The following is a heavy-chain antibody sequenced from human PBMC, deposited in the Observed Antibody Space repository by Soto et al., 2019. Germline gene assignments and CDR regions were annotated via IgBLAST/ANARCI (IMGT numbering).Heavy chain of an antibody. Sequence: ASVKVSCKASGYTFTSYDINWVRQATGQGLEWMGWMNPNSGNTGYAQKFQGRVTMTRNTSITTAYMELSSLRAEDTAVYYCARNIVVVPAARVVWFDPWGQGTLVTVSS. CDR3: ARNIVVVPAARVVWFDP. CDR2: MNPNSGNT. D-gene: IGHD2-2*01. CDR1: GYTFTSYD. V-gene: IGHV1-8*01. J-gene: IGHJ5*02.